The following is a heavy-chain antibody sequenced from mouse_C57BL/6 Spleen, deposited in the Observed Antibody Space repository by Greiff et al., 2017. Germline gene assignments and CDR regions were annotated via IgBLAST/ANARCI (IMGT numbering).Heavy chain of an antibody. CDR1: GYTFTSYG. Sequence: VQLQESGAELATPGASVKLSCKASGYTFTSYGISWVKQRTGQGLEWIGEIYPRSGNTYYNEKFKGKATLTADKSSSTAYMELRSLTSEDSAVYFCARSYGNYEAYWGQGTLVTVSA. CDR2: IYPRSGNT. D-gene: IGHD2-1*01. J-gene: IGHJ3*01. V-gene: IGHV1-81*01. CDR3: ARSYGNYEAY.